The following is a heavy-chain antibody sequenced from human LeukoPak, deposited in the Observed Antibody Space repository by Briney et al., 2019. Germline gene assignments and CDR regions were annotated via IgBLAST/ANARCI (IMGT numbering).Heavy chain of an antibody. Sequence: SETLSLTCTVSGGSVSSGSYYWSWIRQPPGKGLEWIGYIYYSGSTNYNPSLKSRVTISVDTSKNQFSLKLSSVTAAVTAVYYCARDYYDSSGYYYWFDPWGQGTLVTVSS. J-gene: IGHJ5*02. V-gene: IGHV4-61*01. CDR3: ARDYYDSSGYYYWFDP. CDR1: GGSVSSGSYY. D-gene: IGHD3-22*01. CDR2: IYYSGST.